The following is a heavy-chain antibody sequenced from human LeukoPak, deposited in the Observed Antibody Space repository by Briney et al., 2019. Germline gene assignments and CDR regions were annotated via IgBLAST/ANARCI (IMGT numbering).Heavy chain of an antibody. Sequence: PGGSLRLSCAASEFTFSSYEMNWVRQAPGKGLEWVSAISTSGGGTYYADSVKGRFTISRDNSKNTLYLQMNSLRADDTAVYYCAKRRATETTADHWGQGTLVTVSS. CDR1: EFTFSSYE. CDR2: ISTSGGGT. D-gene: IGHD4-17*01. CDR3: AKRRATETTADH. V-gene: IGHV3-23*01. J-gene: IGHJ4*02.